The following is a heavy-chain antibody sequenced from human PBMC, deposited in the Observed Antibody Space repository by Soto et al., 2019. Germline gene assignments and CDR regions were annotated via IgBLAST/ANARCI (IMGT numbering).Heavy chain of an antibody. J-gene: IGHJ4*02. CDR1: GFTFSNYA. V-gene: IGHV3-23*01. Sequence: QSGGSLRLSCAASGFTFSNYAMSWVRQAPGEGLEWVSVTTDNDGDRKYADSVRGRFTISRDNSKNTLYLQMSSLRAEDSAVYYCARGSSDSYPGSRIFDLWGRGTRVTVSS. CDR2: TTDNDGDR. CDR3: ARGSSDSYPGSRIFDL. D-gene: IGHD3-10*01.